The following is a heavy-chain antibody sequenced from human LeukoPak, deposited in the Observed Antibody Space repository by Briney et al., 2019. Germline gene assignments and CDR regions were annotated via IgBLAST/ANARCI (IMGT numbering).Heavy chain of an antibody. CDR2: ISGSGGST. Sequence: GGSLRLSCAASGFTFSSYAMYWVRQAPGKGLEWVSAISGSGGSTSYADSAKGRFTISRDNSKNTLYLQMNSLRAEDAAVYYCAKAYCGGDCYSFDYWGQGTLVTVSS. CDR1: GFTFSSYA. D-gene: IGHD2-21*02. CDR3: AKAYCGGDCYSFDY. V-gene: IGHV3-23*01. J-gene: IGHJ4*02.